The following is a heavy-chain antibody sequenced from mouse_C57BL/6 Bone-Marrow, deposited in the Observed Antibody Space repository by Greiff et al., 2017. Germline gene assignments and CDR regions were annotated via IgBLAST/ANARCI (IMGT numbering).Heavy chain of an antibody. Sequence: QVQLQQSGAELARPGASVKMSCKASGYTFTSYTMHWVKQRPGQGLEWIGYINPSSGYTKYNQKFKDKATLTADKSSSTAYMQLSSLTSEDSAVYYCASPFITTVVADYWGQGTTLTVSS. CDR3: ASPFITTVVADY. CDR1: GYTFTSYT. J-gene: IGHJ2*01. V-gene: IGHV1-4*01. CDR2: INPSSGYT. D-gene: IGHD1-1*01.